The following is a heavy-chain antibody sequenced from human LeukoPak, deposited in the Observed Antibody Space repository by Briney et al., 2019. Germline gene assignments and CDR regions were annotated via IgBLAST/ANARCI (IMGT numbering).Heavy chain of an antibody. D-gene: IGHD3-3*01. J-gene: IGHJ6*02. CDR1: GYTFTSYY. V-gene: IGHV1-46*01. CDR3: ARDGGTTLRFLEWSSYGMDV. CDR2: INPSGGST. Sequence: ASVKVSCKASGYTFTSYYMHWVRQAPGQGLEWMGIINPSGGSTSYAQKFQGRVTMTRDTSTSTVYMELSSLRSEDTAVYYCARDGGTTLRFLEWSSYGMDVWGQGTTVTVSS.